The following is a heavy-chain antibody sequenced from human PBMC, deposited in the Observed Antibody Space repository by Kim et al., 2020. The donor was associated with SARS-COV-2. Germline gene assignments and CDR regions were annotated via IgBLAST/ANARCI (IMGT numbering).Heavy chain of an antibody. CDR3: ARYGSGSYLDY. D-gene: IGHD3-10*01. V-gene: IGHV3-11*03. Sequence: GGSLRLSCAASGFTFSDYYMSWIRQAPGKGLEWVSYISSSSSYTNYTDSVKGRFTISRDNAKNSLYLQMNSLRAEDTAVYYSARYGSGSYLDYWGQGTLVTVSS. CDR1: GFTFSDYY. CDR2: ISSSSSYT. J-gene: IGHJ4*02.